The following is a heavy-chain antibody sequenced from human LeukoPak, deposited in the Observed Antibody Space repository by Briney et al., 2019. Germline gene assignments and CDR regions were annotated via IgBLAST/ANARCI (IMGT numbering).Heavy chain of an antibody. V-gene: IGHV3-7*01. CDR1: GFTFKNYR. J-gene: IGHJ4*02. CDR2: MKDDGNEI. CDR3: ARNRATNDY. Sequence: GGSLRLSCTASGFTFKNYRMTWVRQAPGKGLEWVASMKDDGNEIQYVDSVKGRFTISRDNAKNSLYLQMNNLRAEDTAVYYCARNRATNDYWGQGTLVTVS. D-gene: IGHD1-26*01.